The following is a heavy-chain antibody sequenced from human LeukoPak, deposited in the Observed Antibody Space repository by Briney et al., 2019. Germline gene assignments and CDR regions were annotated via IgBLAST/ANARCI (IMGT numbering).Heavy chain of an antibody. CDR2: ISSSSSYI. V-gene: IGHV3-21*01. CDR3: ARDFRSPITIFGVVINYYFDY. CDR1: GFTFSSYS. J-gene: IGHJ4*02. D-gene: IGHD3-3*01. Sequence: GGSLRLSCAASGFTFSSYSMNWVRQAPGKGLEWVSSISSSSSYIYYADSVKGRFTISRDNAKNSLYLQMNSLRAEDTAVYYCARDFRSPITIFGVVINYYFDYWGQGTLVTVSS.